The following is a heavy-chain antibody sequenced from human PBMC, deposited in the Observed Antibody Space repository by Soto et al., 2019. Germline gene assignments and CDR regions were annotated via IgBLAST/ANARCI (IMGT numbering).Heavy chain of an antibody. CDR2: IYYSGST. CDR3: ASLGHDFWSGYYDWFDP. D-gene: IGHD3-3*01. Sequence: SETLSLTCTVSGGSISSGDYYWSWIRQPPGKGLEWIGYIYYSGSTYYNPSLKSRVTISVDTSKNQFSLKLSSVTAADTAVYYCASLGHDFWSGYYDWFDPWGQGTLVTVSS. CDR1: GGSISSGDYY. V-gene: IGHV4-30-4*01. J-gene: IGHJ5*02.